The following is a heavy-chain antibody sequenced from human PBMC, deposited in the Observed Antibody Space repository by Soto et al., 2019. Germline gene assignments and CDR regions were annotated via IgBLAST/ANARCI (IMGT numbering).Heavy chain of an antibody. CDR3: ARDHEYGISPGPYWYFDL. V-gene: IGHV4-59*01. Sequence: PSETLSLTCTVSGGSISSYYWSWIRQPPGKGLEWIGYIYYSGSTNYNPSLKSRVTISVDTSKNQFSLKLSSVTAADTAVYYCARDHEYGISPGPYWYFDLWGRGTLVTVSS. CDR1: GGSISSYY. D-gene: IGHD6-6*01. CDR2: IYYSGST. J-gene: IGHJ2*01.